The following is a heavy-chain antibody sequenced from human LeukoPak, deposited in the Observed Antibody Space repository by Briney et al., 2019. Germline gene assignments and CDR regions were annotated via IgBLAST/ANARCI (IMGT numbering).Heavy chain of an antibody. CDR2: SRNKAKSYTT. CDR3: AKVSDSTGYSYEY. D-gene: IGHD3-22*01. V-gene: IGHV3-72*01. J-gene: IGHJ4*02. CDR1: GFTFGDYA. Sequence: GGSLRLSCTASGFTFGDYAMSWVRQGPGKGLEWVGRSRNKAKSYTTEYAASAKGRFTISRDDSQNSVYLQMNSLRSEDTSDYSCAKVSDSTGYSYEYWGQGTLVTVSS.